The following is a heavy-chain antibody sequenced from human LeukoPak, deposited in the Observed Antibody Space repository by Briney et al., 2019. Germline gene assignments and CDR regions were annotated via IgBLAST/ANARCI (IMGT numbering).Heavy chain of an antibody. Sequence: GGSLRLSCAASGFTFSSYSMNWVRQAPGKGLEWVSYISSSSSTIYYADSVKGRFTISRDNAKNSLYLQMNSLRAEDTALYYCAKDPYDILTGSQDYWGQGTLVTVSS. CDR3: AKDPYDILTGSQDY. D-gene: IGHD3-9*01. CDR1: GFTFSSYS. J-gene: IGHJ4*02. CDR2: ISSSSSTI. V-gene: IGHV3-48*04.